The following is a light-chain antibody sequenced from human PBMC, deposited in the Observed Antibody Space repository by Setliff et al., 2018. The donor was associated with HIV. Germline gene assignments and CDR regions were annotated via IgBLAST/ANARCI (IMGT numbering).Light chain of an antibody. Sequence: QSALTQPRSVSGPPGQSVTISCTGSSSDVGDYSYVSWYQQHPGKAPKVIIYDVDKRPSGVPERFSASRSGTTASLTISGLQADDEADYYCCSHAGTSFVFGIGTSHRP. CDR3: CSHAGTSFV. J-gene: IGLJ1*01. CDR2: DVD. V-gene: IGLV2-11*01. CDR1: SSDVGDYSY.